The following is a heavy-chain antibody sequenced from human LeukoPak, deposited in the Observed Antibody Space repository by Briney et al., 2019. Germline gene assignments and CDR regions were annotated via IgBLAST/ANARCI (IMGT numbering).Heavy chain of an antibody. CDR1: GYTFTSYD. V-gene: IGHV1-8*01. CDR3: ARERITMVRGATEKYYYYYYYMDV. J-gene: IGHJ6*03. Sequence: ASVNVSCKASGYTFTSYDINWVRQATGQGLEWMGWMSGNKGYGQKFQGRVTMTRNTSISTAYMELSRLRSDDTAVYYCARERITMVRGATEKYYYYYYYMDVWGKATTVTVSS. D-gene: IGHD3-10*01. CDR2: MSGNK.